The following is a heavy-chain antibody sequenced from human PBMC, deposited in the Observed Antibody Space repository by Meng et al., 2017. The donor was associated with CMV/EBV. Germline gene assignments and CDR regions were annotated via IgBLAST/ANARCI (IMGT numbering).Heavy chain of an antibody. CDR2: IYHCGST. D-gene: IGHD3-3*01. CDR3: ARGIKYYDFWSGFPGGPYAFDI. Sequence: SETLSLTCTVSGYSISSCYYWGWIRQPPGKGLEWIGSIYHCGSTYYNPSLKSRVTISVDTSKNQFSLNLSSVTAADTAVYYCARGIKYYDFWSGFPGGPYAFDIWGQGTMVTVSS. J-gene: IGHJ3*02. CDR1: GYSISSCYY. V-gene: IGHV4-38-2*02.